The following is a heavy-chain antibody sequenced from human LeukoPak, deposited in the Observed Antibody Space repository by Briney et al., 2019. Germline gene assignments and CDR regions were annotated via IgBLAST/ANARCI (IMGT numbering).Heavy chain of an antibody. Sequence: GGSLRLSRTVSGFTFDDSAMHWVRQAPGKGLEWVSGISWSSDNFGYADSVKGRFTISRDNAKKSLYLEMNGLRAEDTAMYYCVKDLGFGMIVPRGFHYWGQGTLVSVSS. D-gene: IGHD3-22*01. CDR2: ISWSSDNF. CDR3: VKDLGFGMIVPRGFHY. CDR1: GFTFDDSA. V-gene: IGHV3-9*01. J-gene: IGHJ4*02.